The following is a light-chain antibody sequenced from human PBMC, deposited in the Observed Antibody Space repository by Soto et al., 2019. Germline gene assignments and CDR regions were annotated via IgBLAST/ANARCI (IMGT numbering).Light chain of an antibody. V-gene: IGKV3-20*01. Sequence: EIVLTQSPGTLSLSPGEGASLSCRASQSVSSSYLAWYQQKPGQTPRRLIYAASSRATGIPDRFSGSGSGTDFTLTISRLEPEDFAVYYCQQYGNSLYTFGQGTKLEIK. CDR3: QQYGNSLYT. CDR2: AAS. CDR1: QSVSSSY. J-gene: IGKJ2*01.